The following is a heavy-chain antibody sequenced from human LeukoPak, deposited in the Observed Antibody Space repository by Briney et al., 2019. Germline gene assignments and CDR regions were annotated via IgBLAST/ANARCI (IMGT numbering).Heavy chain of an antibody. CDR1: GGTFSSYA. CDR2: IIPIFGTT. V-gene: IGHV1-69*05. J-gene: IGHJ4*02. Sequence: ASVKVSCKASGGTFSSYAISWVRQAPGQGLEWMGGIIPIFGTTNYAQKFQGRVTMTTDTSTSTAYMELRSLRSDDTAVYYCARDFSGSGWYWNPPQVYYFDYWGQGTLVTVSS. CDR3: ARDFSGSGWYWNPPQVYYFDY. D-gene: IGHD6-19*01.